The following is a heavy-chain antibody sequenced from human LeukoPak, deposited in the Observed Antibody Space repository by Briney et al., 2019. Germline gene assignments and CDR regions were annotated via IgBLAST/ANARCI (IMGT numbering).Heavy chain of an antibody. CDR1: GYTFTSYY. J-gene: IGHJ4*02. Sequence: ASVKVSCKASGYTFTSYYMHWVRQAPGQGLEWMGIINPSGGSTSYAQKFQGRVTITADKSTSTAYMELNSLRAEDTAVYYCARVRHFGSSGYPFDYWGQGTLVTVSS. D-gene: IGHD3-22*01. CDR3: ARVRHFGSSGYPFDY. CDR2: INPSGGST. V-gene: IGHV1-46*01.